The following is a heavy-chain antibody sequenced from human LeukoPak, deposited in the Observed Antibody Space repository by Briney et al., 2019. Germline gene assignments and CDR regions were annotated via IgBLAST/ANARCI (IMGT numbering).Heavy chain of an antibody. Sequence: PQTLSLTCTVSGGSISSGGYYWSWIRQHPGKGLEWIGYIYYSGSTYYNPSLKSRVTISVDTSKNQFSLKLSSVTAADTAVYYCARGLSRNYYDSSGSAVDWGQGTLVTVSS. CDR2: IYYSGST. D-gene: IGHD3-22*01. J-gene: IGHJ4*02. CDR1: GGSISSGGYY. V-gene: IGHV4-31*03. CDR3: ARGLSRNYYDSSGSAVD.